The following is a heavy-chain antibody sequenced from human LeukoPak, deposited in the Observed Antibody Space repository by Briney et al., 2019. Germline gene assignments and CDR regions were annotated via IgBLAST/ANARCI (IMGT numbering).Heavy chain of an antibody. CDR2: IKQDGSEK. Sequence: GGSLRLSCAASGFIFSTYWMTWVRQAPGKGLEWVANIKQDGSEKSYIDSVKGRFFISRDNTNNTVYLQPNSLRAEDTAVYSCVKDQGTTMTSYAFHIWGPGTKVTVSS. D-gene: IGHD4-17*01. CDR1: GFIFSTYW. V-gene: IGHV3-7*01. CDR3: VKDQGTTMTSYAFHI. J-gene: IGHJ3*02.